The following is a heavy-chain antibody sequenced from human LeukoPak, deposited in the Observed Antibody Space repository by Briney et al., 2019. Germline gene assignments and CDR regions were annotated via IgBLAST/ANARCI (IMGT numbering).Heavy chain of an antibody. J-gene: IGHJ4*02. V-gene: IGHV3-74*01. CDR1: GFTFSSYW. Sequence: PGGSLRLSCAASGFTFSSYWMHWVRQAPGKGLVWVSRINSDGSSTSYADSVKGRFTISRDNAKNSLYLQMNSLRAEDTAVYYCARDLGGYSYGSHFDYWGQGTLVTVSS. D-gene: IGHD5-18*01. CDR3: ARDLGGYSYGSHFDY. CDR2: INSDGSST.